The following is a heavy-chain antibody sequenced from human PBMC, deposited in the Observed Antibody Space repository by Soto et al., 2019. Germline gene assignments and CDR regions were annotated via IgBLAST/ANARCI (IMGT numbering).Heavy chain of an antibody. CDR2: IYWDDDK. Sequence: QITLKESGPTLVKPTQTLTLTCTFSGFSLSTSGVGVGWIRQPPGKALEWLALIYWDDDKRYSPSLKSRLTITKDTSKNQVVLTMTNMDPVDTATYYCAHTYPCIAAAGYWYFDLWGRGTLVTVSS. CDR1: GFSLSTSGVG. J-gene: IGHJ2*01. CDR3: AHTYPCIAAAGYWYFDL. V-gene: IGHV2-5*02. D-gene: IGHD6-13*01.